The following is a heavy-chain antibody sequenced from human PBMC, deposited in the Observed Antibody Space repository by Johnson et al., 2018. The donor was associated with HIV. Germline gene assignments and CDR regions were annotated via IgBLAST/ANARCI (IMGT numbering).Heavy chain of an antibody. Sequence: EVQVLESGGGLVQPGGSLRLSCAGSGFTFDEYGMSWVRQVAGKGLEWVSGINWDGDSTNYADSVKGRFTISRDNAKNFLYLQMNSLRAEDTAVYYCARDGYHNFWIGYYRDDAFDIWGQGTMVTVSS. J-gene: IGHJ3*02. CDR3: ARDGYHNFWIGYYRDDAFDI. D-gene: IGHD3-3*01. CDR2: INWDGDST. CDR1: GFTFDEYG. V-gene: IGHV3-20*04.